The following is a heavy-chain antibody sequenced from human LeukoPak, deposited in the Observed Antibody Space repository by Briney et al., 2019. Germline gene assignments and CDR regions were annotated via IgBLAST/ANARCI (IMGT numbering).Heavy chain of an antibody. CDR2: IYYSGST. Sequence: SETLSLTCTVSGDSIGGYYWSWIRQPPGKGLEWIGYIYYSGSTNYNPSLKSRVTISVDTSKNQFSLKLSSVTAADTAVYYCARDRDRYFDYWGQGTLVTVSS. CDR3: ARDRDRYFDY. V-gene: IGHV4-59*01. CDR1: GDSIGGYY. J-gene: IGHJ4*02.